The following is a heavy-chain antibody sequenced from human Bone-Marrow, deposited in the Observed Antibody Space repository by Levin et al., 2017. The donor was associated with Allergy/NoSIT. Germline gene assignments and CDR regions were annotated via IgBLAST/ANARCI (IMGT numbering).Heavy chain of an antibody. D-gene: IGHD7-27*01. CDR2: IRTKPYGETT. J-gene: IGHJ4*02. Sequence: PGGSLRLSCTTSGFTFGDYAMNWVRQAPGKGLEWLSFIRTKPYGETTEYAASVKGRFTISRDDSKSTSYLQMNSLKSEDTAVYYCTRGRIYHGNGQHPLGIGPIFESGGQGVLVTVSS. V-gene: IGHV3-49*04. CDR1: GFTFGDYA. CDR3: TRGRIYHGNGQHPLGIGPIFES.